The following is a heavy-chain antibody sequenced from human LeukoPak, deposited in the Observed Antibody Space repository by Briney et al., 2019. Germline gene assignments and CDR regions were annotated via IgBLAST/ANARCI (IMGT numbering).Heavy chain of an antibody. CDR3: ATRQNGVCTGCGY. V-gene: IGHV3-23*01. J-gene: IGHJ4*02. D-gene: IGHD2-8*01. CDR1: GFTFSSYA. Sequence: GGSLRLSCAASGFTFSSYAMSWVRQAPGKGLEWVSAISGSGGSTYYADSVKGRFTISRDNSKNTLYLQMNSLRAEDTAVYYCATRQNGVCTGCGYWGQGTLVTVSS. CDR2: ISGSGGST.